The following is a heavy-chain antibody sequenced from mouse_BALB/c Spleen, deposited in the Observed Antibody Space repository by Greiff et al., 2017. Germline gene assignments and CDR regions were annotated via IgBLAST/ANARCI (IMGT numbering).Heavy chain of an antibody. CDR1: GFTFSSYG. CDR2: ISSGGSYT. CDR3: ARQELLRYPQYYFDY. Sequence: EVQLQESGGDLVKPGGSLKLSCAASGFTFSSYGMSWVRQTPDKRLEWVATISSGGSYTYYPDSVKGRFTISRDNAKNTLYLQMSSLKSEDTAMYYCARQELLRYPQYYFDYWGQGTTLTVSS. J-gene: IGHJ2*01. V-gene: IGHV5-6*01. D-gene: IGHD1-1*01.